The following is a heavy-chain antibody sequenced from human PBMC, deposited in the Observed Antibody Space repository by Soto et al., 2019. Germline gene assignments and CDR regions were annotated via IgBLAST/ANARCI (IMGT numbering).Heavy chain of an antibody. CDR1: GGSISSYY. CDR3: ARVPYADYYDSSGYHLYYFDY. V-gene: IGHV4-59*01. CDR2: IYYSGST. D-gene: IGHD3-22*01. J-gene: IGHJ4*02. Sequence: SETLSLTCTVSGGSISSYYWSWIRQPSGKGLEWIGYIYYSGSTNYNPSLKSRVTISVDTSKNQFSLKLSSVTAADTAVYYCARVPYADYYDSSGYHLYYFDYWGQGSLVTVSS.